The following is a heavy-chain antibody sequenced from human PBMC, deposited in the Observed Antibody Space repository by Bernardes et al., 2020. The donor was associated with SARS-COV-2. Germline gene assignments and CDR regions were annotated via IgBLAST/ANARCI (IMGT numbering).Heavy chain of an antibody. V-gene: IGHV3-21*01. D-gene: IGHD1-20*01. CDR3: ARLNSYYYYYGMDV. J-gene: IGHJ6*02. CDR2: ISSSSSYI. Sequence: GGSLVLSCAASGFTFRSSSMNWVRQAPGKGLEWVSSISSSSSYIYYADSVKGRFTISRDNAKNSLYLQMNSLRVEDTAVYYCARLNSYYYYYGMDVWGQGTTVSVSS. CDR1: GFTFRSSS.